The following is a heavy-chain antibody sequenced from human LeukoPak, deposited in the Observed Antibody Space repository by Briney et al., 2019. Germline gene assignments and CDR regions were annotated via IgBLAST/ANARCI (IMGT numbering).Heavy chain of an antibody. J-gene: IGHJ4*02. D-gene: IGHD3-22*01. CDR1: GGTFSSYA. V-gene: IGHV1-69*13. CDR3: AREGKVDDSSGYYTDY. CDR2: IIPIFGTA. Sequence: GASVKVSCKASGGTFSSYAISWVRQAPGQGLEWMGGIIPIFGTANYAQKFQGRVTITADESTSTAYMELSSLRPEDTAVYYCAREGKVDDSSGYYTDYWGQGTLVTVSS.